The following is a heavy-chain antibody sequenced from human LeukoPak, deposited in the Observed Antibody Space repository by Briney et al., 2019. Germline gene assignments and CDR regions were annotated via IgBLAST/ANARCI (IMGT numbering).Heavy chain of an antibody. V-gene: IGHV1-8*02. Sequence: ASVKVSCKASGYTFTSYGISWVRQAPGQGLEWMGYMNPNSGNTGYAQRFQGRVTMTRNTSISTAYMELSSLRSEDTAVYYCASELRHQDYWGQGTLVTVSS. D-gene: IGHD2-15*01. CDR3: ASELRHQDY. CDR1: GYTFTSYG. CDR2: MNPNSGNT. J-gene: IGHJ4*02.